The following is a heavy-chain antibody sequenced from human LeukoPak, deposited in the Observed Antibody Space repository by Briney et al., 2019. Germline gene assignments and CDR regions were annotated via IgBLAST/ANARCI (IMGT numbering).Heavy chain of an antibody. D-gene: IGHD6-19*01. V-gene: IGHV1-69*05. CDR1: GGTFSSYA. CDR2: IIPIFGTA. Sequence: SVKVSCEASGGTFSSYAISWVRQAPGQGLEWMGRIIPIFGTANYAQKFQGRVTITTDESTSTANMELSSLRSEDTAVYYCASRYSSGWYYNGLDYWGQGTLVTVSS. J-gene: IGHJ4*02. CDR3: ASRYSSGWYYNGLDY.